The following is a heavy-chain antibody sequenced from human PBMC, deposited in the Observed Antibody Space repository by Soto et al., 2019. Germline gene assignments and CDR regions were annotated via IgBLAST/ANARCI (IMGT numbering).Heavy chain of an antibody. J-gene: IGHJ4*02. D-gene: IGHD3-22*01. CDR3: ARGTITMIVG. CDR2: ISYDGSNK. Sequence: PGGSLRLSCAASGFTFSGYAMHWVRQSPGKGLEWVAVISYDGSNKYYADSVKGRFTISRDNSKNTLYLQMNSLRAEDTAVYYCARGTITMIVGWGQGTLVTVSS. CDR1: GFTFSGYA. V-gene: IGHV3-30-3*01.